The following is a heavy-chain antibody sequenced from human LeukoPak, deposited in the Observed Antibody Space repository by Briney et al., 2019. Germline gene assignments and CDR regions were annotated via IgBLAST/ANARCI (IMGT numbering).Heavy chain of an antibody. J-gene: IGHJ6*03. CDR1: GFTFDDYT. V-gene: IGHV3-43*01. D-gene: IGHD4-11*01. CDR2: ISWDGDST. CDR3: AKSTVLDFYYYMDV. Sequence: GGSLRLSCAASGFTFDDYTMHWVRHVPGKGLEGVSLISWDGDSTYYADSVKGRFTISRDNSKNSLYLQMNSLRTEDTAFYYCAKSTVLDFYYYMDVWGKGTTVTISS.